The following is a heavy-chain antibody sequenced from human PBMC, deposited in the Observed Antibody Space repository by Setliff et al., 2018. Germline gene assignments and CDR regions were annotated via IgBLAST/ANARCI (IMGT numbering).Heavy chain of an antibody. Sequence: KPSETLSLTCTVSGGSISSYYWSWIRQPPGKGLEWIGYIYYSGSTNYNPSLKSRVTISVDTSKNQFSLKLSSVTAADTAVYHCARRGNDYKWGAFDIWGQGTMVTVSS. D-gene: IGHD4-4*01. CDR2: IYYSGST. CDR3: ARRGNDYKWGAFDI. J-gene: IGHJ3*02. V-gene: IGHV4-59*01. CDR1: GGSISSYY.